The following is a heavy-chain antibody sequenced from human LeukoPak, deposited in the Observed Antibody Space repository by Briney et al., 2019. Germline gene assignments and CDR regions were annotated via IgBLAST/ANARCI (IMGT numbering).Heavy chain of an antibody. D-gene: IGHD6-19*01. CDR2: INPNSGGT. V-gene: IGHV1-2*02. Sequence: EASVKVSCKASGYTFTGYYMHWVRQAPGQGLEWMGWINPNSGGTNYAQKFQGRVTMTRDTSISTAYMELSRLRSDDTAVYYCARVGQDAIAVAGFDYWGQGTLVTVSS. CDR3: ARVGQDAIAVAGFDY. J-gene: IGHJ4*02. CDR1: GYTFTGYY.